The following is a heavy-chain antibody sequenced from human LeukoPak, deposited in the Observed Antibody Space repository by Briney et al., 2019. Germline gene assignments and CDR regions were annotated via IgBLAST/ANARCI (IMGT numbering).Heavy chain of an antibody. CDR1: GGTFSSYA. CDR2: MNPNSGNT. Sequence: ASVKVSCKASGGTFSSYAISWVRQAPGQGLEWMGWMNPNSGNTGYAQKFQGRVTITRNTSISTAYMELSSLRSEDTAVYYCARLWSGYFYYMDVWGKGTTVTVSS. J-gene: IGHJ6*03. D-gene: IGHD3-3*01. V-gene: IGHV1-8*03. CDR3: ARLWSGYFYYMDV.